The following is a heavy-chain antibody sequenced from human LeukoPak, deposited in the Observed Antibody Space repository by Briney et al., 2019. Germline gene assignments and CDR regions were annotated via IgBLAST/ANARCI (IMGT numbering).Heavy chain of an antibody. V-gene: IGHV1-18*01. J-gene: IGHJ3*02. D-gene: IGHD3-22*01. CDR3: AAESIVVVDDAFDI. Sequence: ASVKVSFKASGYTFTSYGISWVRQAPGQGLEWMGWISAYNGNTNYAQKLQGRVTMTTDTSTSTAYMDLRSLRSDDTAVYYCAAESIVVVDDAFDIWGQGTMVTVSS. CDR2: ISAYNGNT. CDR1: GYTFTSYG.